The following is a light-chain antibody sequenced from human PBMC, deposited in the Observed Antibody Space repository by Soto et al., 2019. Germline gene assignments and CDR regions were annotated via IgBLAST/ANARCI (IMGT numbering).Light chain of an antibody. J-gene: IGLJ1*01. CDR3: TSYVPSDNYV. Sequence: QSVLTQPPSASGSPGQSVTISCTGTTSDVGGYNYVSWYQQHPGTAPKLMIYEVIKRPSGVPDRFSGSKSGNTASLTVSGLQAEDEADYYCTSYVPSDNYVFATGTKVTVL. CDR1: TSDVGGYNY. V-gene: IGLV2-8*01. CDR2: EVI.